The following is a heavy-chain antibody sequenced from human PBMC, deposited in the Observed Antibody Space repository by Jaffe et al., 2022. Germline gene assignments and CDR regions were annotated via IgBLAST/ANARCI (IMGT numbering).Heavy chain of an antibody. Sequence: EVQLLESGGGLVQPGGSLRLSCAASGFTFSSYAMSWVRQAPGKGLEWVSAISGSGGSTYYADSVKGRFTISRDNSKNTLYLQMNSLRAEDTAVYYCAKDGSPIRLGFMGVLDYWGQGTLVTVSS. D-gene: IGHD3-16*01. V-gene: IGHV3-23*01. CDR3: AKDGSPIRLGFMGVLDY. J-gene: IGHJ4*02. CDR2: ISGSGGST. CDR1: GFTFSSYA.